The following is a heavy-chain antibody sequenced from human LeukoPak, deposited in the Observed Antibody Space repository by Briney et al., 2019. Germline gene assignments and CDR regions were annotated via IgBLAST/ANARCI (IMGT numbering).Heavy chain of an antibody. CDR1: GGSISSSSYY. Sequence: SETLSLTCTVSGGSISSSSYYWGWIRQPPGKGLEWIGSIYYSGSTYYNPSLKSRVTISVDTSTNQFSLKLSSVTAADTAMYYCARRVDYGSGSYYQIDYWGQGTLVTVSS. D-gene: IGHD3-10*01. V-gene: IGHV4-39*01. CDR2: IYYSGST. CDR3: ARRVDYGSGSYYQIDY. J-gene: IGHJ4*02.